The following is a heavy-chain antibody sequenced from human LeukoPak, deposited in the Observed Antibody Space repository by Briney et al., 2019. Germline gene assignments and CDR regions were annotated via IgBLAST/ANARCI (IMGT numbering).Heavy chain of an antibody. CDR1: SYSISSGYY. Sequence: SETLSLTCAVSSYSISSGYYWGWIRQPPGKGLEWIGSIYHSGSTYYNPSLKSRVTTSVDTSKNQFSLKLSSVTAADTAVYYCARLRSLGSSGYYYMDVWGKGTTVTVSS. D-gene: IGHD6-6*01. CDR2: IYHSGST. V-gene: IGHV4-38-2*01. CDR3: ARLRSLGSSGYYYMDV. J-gene: IGHJ6*03.